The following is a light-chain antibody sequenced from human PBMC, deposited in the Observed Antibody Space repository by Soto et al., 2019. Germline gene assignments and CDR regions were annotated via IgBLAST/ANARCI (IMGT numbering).Light chain of an antibody. Sequence: DIQMTQSPSTLSASVGDRVTITCRASQSISSWLAWYQQKPGKAPKLLIYDASSLESGVPSRFSGSGSGTEFTLTISSLQHDDFATYYCQQYNSYSPEYTFGQGTKLEIK. CDR2: DAS. V-gene: IGKV1-5*01. CDR3: QQYNSYSPEYT. J-gene: IGKJ2*01. CDR1: QSISSW.